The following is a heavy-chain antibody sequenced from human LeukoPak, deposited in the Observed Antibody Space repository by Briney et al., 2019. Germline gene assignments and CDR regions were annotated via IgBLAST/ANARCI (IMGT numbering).Heavy chain of an antibody. D-gene: IGHD5-24*01. J-gene: IGHJ6*03. Sequence: ASVKVSCKASGGTFSSYAISWVRQAPGQGLEWVGWVTAFNENTHYSRKFQGRVTMTRDTSTSTAYMELRSLRSDDTAVYYCARNTYGYKFSMDVWGKGTTVTVSS. CDR1: GGTFSSYA. CDR3: ARNTYGYKFSMDV. V-gene: IGHV1-18*01. CDR2: VTAFNENT.